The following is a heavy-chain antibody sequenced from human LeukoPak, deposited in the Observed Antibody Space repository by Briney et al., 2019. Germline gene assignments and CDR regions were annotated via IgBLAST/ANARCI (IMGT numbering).Heavy chain of an antibody. J-gene: IGHJ6*03. CDR3: ARGRRLRFLSPPEDYYYMDV. Sequence: SETLSLTCAVYGGSFSGYYWSWLRQPPGKGLEWIGEINHSGSTNYNPSLKSRVTISVDTSKNQFSLKLSSVTAADTAVYYCARGRRLRFLSPPEDYYYMDVWGKGTTVTVSS. CDR2: INHSGST. CDR1: GGSFSGYY. V-gene: IGHV4-34*01. D-gene: IGHD3-3*01.